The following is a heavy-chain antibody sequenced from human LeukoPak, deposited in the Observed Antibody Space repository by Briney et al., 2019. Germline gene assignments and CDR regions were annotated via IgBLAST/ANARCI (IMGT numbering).Heavy chain of an antibody. CDR1: GGTFSSYA. J-gene: IGHJ4*02. D-gene: IGHD2-15*01. V-gene: IGHV1-69*04. CDR2: IIPILGIA. CDR3: ARSLPEYCSGGSCYWDY. Sequence: ASVKVSCKASGGTFSSYAISWVRQAPGQGLEWMGRIIPILGIANYAQKFQGRVTITADKSTSTAYMELSSLRSEDTAVYYCARSLPEYCSGGSCYWDYWGQGTLVTVSS.